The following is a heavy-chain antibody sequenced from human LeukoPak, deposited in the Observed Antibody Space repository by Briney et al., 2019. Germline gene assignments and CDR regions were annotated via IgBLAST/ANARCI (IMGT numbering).Heavy chain of an antibody. CDR2: ISSSSSYI. V-gene: IGHV3-21*01. CDR3: ARMSTTKEYY. D-gene: IGHD5-24*01. CDR1: GFTVSSYS. Sequence: PGGSLRPSCAASGFTVSSYSMNSIRQAPGKGLEWVSSISSSSSYIYYADSVKGRFTISRDNAKNSLYEQMDGLRAQVTTVYYCARMSTTKEYYGGQGTLVTVSS. J-gene: IGHJ4*02.